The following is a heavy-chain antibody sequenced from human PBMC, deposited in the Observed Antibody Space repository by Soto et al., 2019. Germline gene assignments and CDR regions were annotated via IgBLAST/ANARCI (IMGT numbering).Heavy chain of an antibody. CDR3: AKERATTTAFDY. V-gene: IGHV3-23*01. D-gene: IGHD4-17*01. Sequence: GGSLRLSCAASGFPFSIDGMSLVRQSPGKGLEWVSLITDNGGSTYYADSVKGRFTISRDNTKNTLFLQMNSLRAEDTAVYYCAKERATTTAFDYWGPGALVNVSS. CDR1: GFPFSIDG. CDR2: ITDNGGST. J-gene: IGHJ4*02.